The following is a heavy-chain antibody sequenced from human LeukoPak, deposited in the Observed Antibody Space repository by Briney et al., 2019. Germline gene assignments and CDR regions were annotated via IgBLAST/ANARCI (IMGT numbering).Heavy chain of an antibody. CDR2: MHASGNT. Sequence: SETLSLTCTVSGGSISSYYWSWIRQPAGKGLEWIGRMHASGNTNYNPSLKSRVTLSIDTSKNQFSLKLTSVTAADTAMYYCAKVGHYFDSSGYYPDYYFDYWGQGILVPVSS. D-gene: IGHD3-22*01. CDR1: GGSISSYY. CDR3: AKVGHYFDSSGYYPDYYFDY. V-gene: IGHV4-4*07. J-gene: IGHJ4*02.